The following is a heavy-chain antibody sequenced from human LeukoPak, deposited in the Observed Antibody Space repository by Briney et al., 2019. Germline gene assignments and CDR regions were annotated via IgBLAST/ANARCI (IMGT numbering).Heavy chain of an antibody. CDR3: ARGFRRCSSTSCPDAFDI. V-gene: IGHV1-18*01. CDR2: ISAYNGNT. CDR1: GYTFTSYG. J-gene: IGHJ3*02. Sequence: ASVKVSCKASGYTFTSYGISWVRQAPGQGLEWMGWISAYNGNTNYAQKLQGRVTMTTDTSTSTAYMELRSLRSDDTAVYYCARGFRRCSSTSCPDAFDIWGQGTMVTVSS. D-gene: IGHD2-2*01.